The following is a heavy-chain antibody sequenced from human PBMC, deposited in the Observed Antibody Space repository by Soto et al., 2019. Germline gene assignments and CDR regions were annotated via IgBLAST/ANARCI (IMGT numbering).Heavy chain of an antibody. CDR2: ITHSGST. CDR1: GGSFSGYY. D-gene: IGHD6-19*01. Sequence: QVQLQQWGAGLLKPSETLSLTCAVYGGSFSGYYWSWIRQPPGKGLEWIGEITHSGSTNYNPSLKSRVTISVHTSKNQFSLKLSSVTAADAAVYYCARGPYSSGWYNPGRKSTLPHYYYYYGMDVWGQGTTVTVSS. CDR3: ARGPYSSGWYNPGRKSTLPHYYYYYGMDV. J-gene: IGHJ6*02. V-gene: IGHV4-34*01.